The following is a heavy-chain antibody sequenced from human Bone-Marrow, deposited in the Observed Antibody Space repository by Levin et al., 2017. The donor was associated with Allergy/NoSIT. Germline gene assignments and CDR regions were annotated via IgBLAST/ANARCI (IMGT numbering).Heavy chain of an antibody. CDR2: ISSSSSYI. J-gene: IGHJ4*02. CDR1: GFTFSSYS. Sequence: GGSLRLSCAASGFTFSSYSMNWVRQAPGKGLEWVSSISSSSSYIYYADSVKGRFTISRDNAKNSLYLQMNSLRAEDTAVYYCASPREPTDYGDYPEYWGQGTLVTVSS. CDR3: ASPREPTDYGDYPEY. V-gene: IGHV3-21*01. D-gene: IGHD4-17*01.